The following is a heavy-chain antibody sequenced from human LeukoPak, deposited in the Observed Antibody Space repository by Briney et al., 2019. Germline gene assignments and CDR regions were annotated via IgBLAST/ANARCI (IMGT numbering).Heavy chain of an antibody. Sequence: GSLRLSCAASGFTFSSYDMHWVRQATGKGLEWVSAIGTAGDTYYPGSVKGRFTISRDNAKNSLYLQMNSLRAEDTAVYYCAKDLGGSYYDSVTDQDYWGQGTLVTVSS. V-gene: IGHV3-13*01. CDR3: AKDLGGSYYDSVTDQDY. D-gene: IGHD1-26*01. J-gene: IGHJ4*02. CDR2: IGTAGDT. CDR1: GFTFSSYD.